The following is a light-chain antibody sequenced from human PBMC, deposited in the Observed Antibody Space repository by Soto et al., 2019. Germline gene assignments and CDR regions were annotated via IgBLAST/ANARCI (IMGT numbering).Light chain of an antibody. Sequence: DIQMTQSPSTLSASVGDRVTITCRASQSISSLLAWYQQKPGKAPKLLIYDASSLESGVQSTFSGSRSGTEFTLTISRLKPDDFATYYCQHCDTSWPFGPGTKVDI. V-gene: IGKV1-5*01. CDR2: DAS. CDR3: QHCDTSWP. J-gene: IGKJ3*01. CDR1: QSISSL.